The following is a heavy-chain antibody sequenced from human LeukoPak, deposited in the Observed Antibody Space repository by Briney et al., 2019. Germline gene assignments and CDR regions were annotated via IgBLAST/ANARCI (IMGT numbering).Heavy chain of an antibody. V-gene: IGHV4-59*01. D-gene: IGHD3-22*01. CDR2: IYYSGST. CDR1: GGSISSYY. J-gene: IGHJ6*02. CDR3: ARERYYYDSSGFRHYGMDV. Sequence: SETLSLTCTVSGGSISSYYWSWIRQPPGKGLEWIGYIYYSGSTNYNPSLKSRVTISVDTSKNQFSLKLSSVTAADTAVYYCARERYYYDSSGFRHYGMDVWGQGTTVTVSS.